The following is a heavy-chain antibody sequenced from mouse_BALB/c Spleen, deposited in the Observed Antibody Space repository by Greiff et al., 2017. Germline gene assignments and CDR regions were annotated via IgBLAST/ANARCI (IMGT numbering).Heavy chain of an antibody. Sequence: EVQLVESGGGLVKPGGSLKLSCAASGFTFSDYYMYWVRQTPEKRLEWVATISDGGSYTYYPDSVKGRFTISRDNAKNNLYLQMSSLKSEDTAMYYCARDRGGNYGFAYWGQGTLVTVSA. V-gene: IGHV5-4*02. CDR1: GFTFSDYY. CDR3: ARDRGGNYGFAY. J-gene: IGHJ3*01. CDR2: ISDGGSYT. D-gene: IGHD2-1*01.